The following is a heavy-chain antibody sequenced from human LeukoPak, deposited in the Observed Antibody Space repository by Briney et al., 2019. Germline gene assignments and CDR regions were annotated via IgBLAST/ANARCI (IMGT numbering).Heavy chain of an antibody. CDR1: GFTFSSYS. CDR3: ARFAISGSYHSRDYYYFYMDV. J-gene: IGHJ6*03. V-gene: IGHV3-21*01. CDR2: ISSSSSYI. D-gene: IGHD1-26*01. Sequence: PGGSLRLSCAASGFTFSSYSMNWVRQAPGKGLEWVSSISSSSSYIYYADSVKGRFTISRDNAKNSLYLQMNSLRAEDTAVYYCARFAISGSYHSRDYYYFYMDVWGKGTTVTVSS.